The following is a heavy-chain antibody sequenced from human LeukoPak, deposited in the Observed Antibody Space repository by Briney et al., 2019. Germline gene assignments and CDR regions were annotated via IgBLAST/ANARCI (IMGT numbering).Heavy chain of an antibody. CDR1: GFTFDDYA. V-gene: IGHV3-9*01. CDR2: ISWNSGSI. D-gene: IGHD1-26*01. J-gene: IGHJ4*02. CDR3: AKDLYRGSSYVFGY. Sequence: GGSLRLSCAASGFTFDDYAMHWVRQAPGKGLEWVSGISWNSGSIGYADSVKGRFTISRDNAKNSLYLQMNSLRAEDTALYYCAKDLYRGSSYVFGYWGQGTLVTVSS.